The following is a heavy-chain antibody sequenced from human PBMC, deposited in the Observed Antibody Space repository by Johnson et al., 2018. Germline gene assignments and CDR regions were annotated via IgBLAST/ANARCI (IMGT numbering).Heavy chain of an antibody. J-gene: IGHJ6*03. CDR2: ISWDGGRT. Sequence: VQLVESGGVVVQPGGSLRLSCAASGFTFDDYAMHWVRQAPGKGLEWVSLISWDGGRTYYADSVKGRFTISRANSKSSRYLQMNSLRNEDTALYYCAKALGFGNNSPGHMDAWGEGTTVTVSS. CDR3: AKALGFGNNSPGHMDA. V-gene: IGHV3-43*01. D-gene: IGHD5-24*01. CDR1: GFTFDDYA.